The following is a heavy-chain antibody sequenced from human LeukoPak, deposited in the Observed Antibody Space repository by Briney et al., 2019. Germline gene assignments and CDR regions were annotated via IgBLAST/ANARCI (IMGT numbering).Heavy chain of an antibody. Sequence: ASVKVSCKASGYTFTSYGISWVRQAPGQGLEWMGIINPSGGSTSYAQKFQGRVTMTRDTSTSTVYMELSSLRSEDTAVYYCAREDGAFDIWGQGTMVTVFS. CDR2: INPSGGST. J-gene: IGHJ3*02. CDR3: AREDGAFDI. CDR1: GYTFTSYG. V-gene: IGHV1-46*01.